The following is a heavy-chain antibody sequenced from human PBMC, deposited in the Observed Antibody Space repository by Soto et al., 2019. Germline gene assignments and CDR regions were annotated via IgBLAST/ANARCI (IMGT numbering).Heavy chain of an antibody. CDR3: ARFGSPVGKYDSSAYSLWALDY. Sequence: QVQLVQSGAEVKKPGASVKVSCKASGYTFTSYYMHWVRQAPGQGLEWMGIINPSGGSTSYAQKFQGRVTMTRDTSTSTVYMELSSLRSEDTAVYYCARFGSPVGKYDSSAYSLWALDYWGQGTLVTVSS. CDR2: INPSGGST. V-gene: IGHV1-46*01. D-gene: IGHD3-22*01. CDR1: GYTFTSYY. J-gene: IGHJ4*02.